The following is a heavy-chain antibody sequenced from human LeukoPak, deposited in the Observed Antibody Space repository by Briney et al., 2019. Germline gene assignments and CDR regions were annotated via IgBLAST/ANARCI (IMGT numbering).Heavy chain of an antibody. J-gene: IGHJ4*02. D-gene: IGHD2-15*01. CDR2: ISSSSSYI. Sequence: SGGSLRLSCAASGFTFSSYSMNWVRQAPGQGLESVSSISSSSSYIYYADSVKGRFTISRDNAKNALYLQINSLRAEDTAVYYCARGYCSGGSCYLDYWGQGTLVTVSS. V-gene: IGHV3-21*01. CDR3: ARGYCSGGSCYLDY. CDR1: GFTFSSYS.